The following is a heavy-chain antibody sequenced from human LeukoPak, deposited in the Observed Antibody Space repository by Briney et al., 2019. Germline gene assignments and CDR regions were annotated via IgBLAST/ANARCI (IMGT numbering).Heavy chain of an antibody. CDR1: GYIFICYY. CDR2: FDPEDGET. V-gene: IGHV1-24*01. CDR3: ATDVTHYYDSSGYYGLYY. J-gene: IGHJ4*02. Sequence: GASVKVSCKTSGYIFICYYINWVRQAPGKGLEWMGGFDPEDGETIYAQKFQGRVTMTEDTSTDTAYMELSSLRSEDTAVYYCATDVTHYYDSSGYYGLYYWGQGTLVTVSS. D-gene: IGHD3-22*01.